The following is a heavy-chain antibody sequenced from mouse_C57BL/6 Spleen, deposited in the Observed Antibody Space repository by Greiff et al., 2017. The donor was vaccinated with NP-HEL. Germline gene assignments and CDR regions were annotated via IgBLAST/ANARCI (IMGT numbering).Heavy chain of an antibody. CDR3: ARSGDYDWFAY. CDR2: IHPNSGST. D-gene: IGHD2-4*01. CDR1: GYTFTSYW. J-gene: IGHJ3*01. Sequence: QVQLQQPGAELVKPGASVKLSCKASGYTFTSYWMHWVKQRPGQGLEWIGMIHPNSGSTNYNEKFKSKATLTVDKSSSTAYMQLSSLTSEDSAVHYCARSGDYDWFAYWGQGTLVTVSA. V-gene: IGHV1-64*01.